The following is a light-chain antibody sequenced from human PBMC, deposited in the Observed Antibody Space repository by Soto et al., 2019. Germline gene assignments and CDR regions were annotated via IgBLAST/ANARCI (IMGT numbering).Light chain of an antibody. Sequence: DFQMAQSPSSLSASVGDRVTSTCRASQGINNYLAWYQQKPGKVPKLLIYAASALQSGVPSRFIGSGSGTDFTLTISSLQPEDAATYYCQKYVEAPKTFGQGTKLEIK. CDR3: QKYVEAPKT. J-gene: IGKJ2*01. CDR1: QGINNY. CDR2: AAS. V-gene: IGKV1-27*01.